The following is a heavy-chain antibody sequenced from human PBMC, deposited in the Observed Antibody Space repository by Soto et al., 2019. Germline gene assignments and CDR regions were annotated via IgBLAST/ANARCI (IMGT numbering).Heavy chain of an antibody. CDR2: IWYDGSNK. CDR1: GFTFSSYG. V-gene: IGHV3-33*01. D-gene: IGHD3-9*01. Sequence: QVQLVESGGGVVQPGRSLRLSCAASGFTFSSYGMHWVRQAPGKGLEWVAVIWYDGSNKYYADSVKGRFTISRDNSENTLYLQMNSLRAEDTAVYYCARSTIRYFDWLAADYYYGMDVWGQGTTVTVSS. J-gene: IGHJ6*02. CDR3: ARSTIRYFDWLAADYYYGMDV.